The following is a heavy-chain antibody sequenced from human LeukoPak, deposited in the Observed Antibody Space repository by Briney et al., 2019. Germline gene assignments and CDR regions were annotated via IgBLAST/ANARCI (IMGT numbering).Heavy chain of an antibody. CDR3: ATVSVGSRPGDY. CDR1: GFTFSSYG. J-gene: IGHJ4*02. CDR2: ISYDGSNK. D-gene: IGHD1-26*01. V-gene: IGHV3-30*03. Sequence: AGGSLRLSCAASGFTFSSYGMHWVRQAPGKGLEWVAVISYDGSNKYYADSVKGRFTISRDNSKNTLYLQMNSLRAEDTAVYYCATVSVGSRPGDYWGQGTLVTVSS.